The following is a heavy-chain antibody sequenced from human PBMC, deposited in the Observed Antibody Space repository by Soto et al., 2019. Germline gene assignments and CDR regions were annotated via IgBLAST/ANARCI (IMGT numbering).Heavy chain of an antibody. D-gene: IGHD6-13*01. CDR1: AFTFSSYR. CDR2: VSSSSSYI. CDR3: AKISEAGSFFDY. J-gene: IGHJ4*02. Sequence: LRLSCAASAFTFSSYRMQWVRQAPGKGLEWVSSVSSSSSYIYYADPVKGRFTISRDNAKKSLYLQMNSLRAEDTAVYYCAKISEAGSFFDYWGQGTLVTVSS. V-gene: IGHV3-21*01.